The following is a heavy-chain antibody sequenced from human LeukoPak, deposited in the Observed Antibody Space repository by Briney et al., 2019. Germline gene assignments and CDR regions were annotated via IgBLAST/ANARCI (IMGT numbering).Heavy chain of an antibody. CDR3: VKGRIATPGYAEKFLY. D-gene: IGHD6-13*01. Sequence: PGGSLRLSCAVSGFTFGSYAMSWVRQTPGKGLQRVSAIGGTGGGTIYADSVKGRFTISRDNSKNTVYLQMNSLRVEDAAVYYCVKGRIATPGYAEKFLYWGQGTRVIVSS. CDR1: GFTFGSYA. V-gene: IGHV3-23*01. J-gene: IGHJ1*01. CDR2: IGGTGGGT.